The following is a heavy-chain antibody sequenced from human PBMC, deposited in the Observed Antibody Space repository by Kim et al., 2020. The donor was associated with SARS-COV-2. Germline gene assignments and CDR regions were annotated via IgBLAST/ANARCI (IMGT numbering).Heavy chain of an antibody. V-gene: IGHV4-34*01. D-gene: IGHD1-26*01. CDR1: GGSFSGYY. CDR2: INHSGST. J-gene: IGHJ4*02. Sequence: SETLSLTCAVYGGSFSGYYCSWIRQPPGKGLEWIGEINHSGSTNYNPSLKSRVTISVDTSKNQFSLKLSSVTAADTAVYYCARGLFIAHYYYFDYWGQGTLVTVSS. CDR3: ARGLFIAHYYYFDY.